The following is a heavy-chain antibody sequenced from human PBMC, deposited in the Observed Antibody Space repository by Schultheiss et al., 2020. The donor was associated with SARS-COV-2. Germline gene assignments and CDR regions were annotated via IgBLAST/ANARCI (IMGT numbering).Heavy chain of an antibody. CDR2: VSYSGRT. CDR1: GGSISGSNYY. Sequence: SETLSLTCNVSGGSISGSNYYWGWIRQPPGQGLEWIGSVSYSGRTYQNPSLKSRVTISVDTSKNQFSLKLSSVTAADTALYHCARAGGFGVVIIDYYYGMDVWGQGTTVTVSS. CDR3: ARAGGFGVVIIDYYYGMDV. D-gene: IGHD3-3*01. J-gene: IGHJ6*02. V-gene: IGHV4-39*07.